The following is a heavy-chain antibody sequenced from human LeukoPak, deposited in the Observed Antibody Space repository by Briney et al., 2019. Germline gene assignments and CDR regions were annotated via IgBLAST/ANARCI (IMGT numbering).Heavy chain of an antibody. D-gene: IGHD5-18*01. CDR3: AKDHNSYGPMFDY. Sequence: GGSLRLSCAASGFTFSSYGMHWVRQAPGKGLEWVAFIRYDGSNKYYADSVKGRFTIPRDNSKNTLYLQMNSLRAEDTAVYYCAKDHNSYGPMFDYWGQGTLVTVSS. V-gene: IGHV3-30*02. CDR2: IRYDGSNK. J-gene: IGHJ4*02. CDR1: GFTFSSYG.